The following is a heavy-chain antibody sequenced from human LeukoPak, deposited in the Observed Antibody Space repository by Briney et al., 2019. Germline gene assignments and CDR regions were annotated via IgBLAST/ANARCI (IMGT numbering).Heavy chain of an antibody. V-gene: IGHV1-18*01. D-gene: IGHD3-3*01. J-gene: IGHJ4*02. CDR3: ARGSPIFGVATTDY. CDR1: GGTFSSYA. Sequence: ASVKVSCKASGGTFSSYAISWVRQAPGQGLEWMGWISAYNGNTNYAQKLQGRVTMTTDTSTSTAYMELRSLRSDDTAVYYCARGSPIFGVATTDYWGQGTLVTVSS. CDR2: ISAYNGNT.